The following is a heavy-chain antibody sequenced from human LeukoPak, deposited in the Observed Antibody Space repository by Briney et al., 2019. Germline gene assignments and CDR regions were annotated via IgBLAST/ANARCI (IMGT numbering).Heavy chain of an antibody. CDR1: GYTFTNYY. V-gene: IGHV1-2*02. J-gene: IGHJ6*03. D-gene: IGHD3-10*01. Sequence: GASVKVSCKASGYTFTNYYIHWVRQAPGQGLEWMGWINPNSGGTNYAQKFQGRVTMTRDTSISTAYVELSRLRSDDTAVYYCARVKDYYGSGSYQYMDVWGKGTTVTVSS. CDR2: INPNSGGT. CDR3: ARVKDYYGSGSYQYMDV.